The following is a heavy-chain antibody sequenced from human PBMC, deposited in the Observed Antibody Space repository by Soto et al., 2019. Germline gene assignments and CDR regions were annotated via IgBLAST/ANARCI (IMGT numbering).Heavy chain of an antibody. V-gene: IGHV1-18*01. J-gene: IGHJ6*02. CDR3: ARMGDVPYYYYGMDV. D-gene: IGHD3-16*01. CDR1: GYTFTSYG. CDR2: INGYNGNT. Sequence: QVQLVQSGAEVKKPGASVKVSCKASGYTFTSYGISWVRQAPGQGLEWMGWINGYNGNTNYAQKLQGRVTLSTDTSTGNAYMELRSLRSDDSAVYYCARMGDVPYYYYGMDVWGQGTTVTVSS.